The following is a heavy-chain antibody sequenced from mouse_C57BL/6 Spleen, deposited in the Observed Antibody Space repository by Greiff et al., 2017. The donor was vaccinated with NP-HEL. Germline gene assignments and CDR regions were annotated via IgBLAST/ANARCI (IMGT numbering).Heavy chain of an antibody. CDR1: GFTFSSYA. V-gene: IGHV5-4*01. J-gene: IGHJ2*01. Sequence: EVKVEESGGGLVKPGGSLKLSCAASGFTFSSYAMSWVRQTPEKRLEWVATISDGGSYTYYPDNVKGRFTISRDNAKNNLYLQMSHLKSEDTAMYYCARDKGGHFDYWGQGTTLTVSS. CDR2: ISDGGSYT. CDR3: ARDKGGHFDY.